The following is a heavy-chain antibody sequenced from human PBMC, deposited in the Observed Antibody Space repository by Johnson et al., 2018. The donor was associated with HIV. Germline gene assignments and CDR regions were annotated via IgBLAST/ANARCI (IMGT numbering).Heavy chain of an antibody. CDR2: IRYDGSIQ. J-gene: IGHJ3*02. CDR3: AQEKSSGWSFHAFDI. D-gene: IGHD6-19*01. Sequence: QVQLVESGGGVVQPGGSLRLSCAASGFAFSRYGIHWVRQAPGKGLEWVAFIRYDGSIQYYTDSVKGRFTISRDNSRNTLYLQMNSLRVEDTAMYYCAQEKSSGWSFHAFDIWGQGTVVTVSS. CDR1: GFAFSRYG. V-gene: IGHV3-30*02.